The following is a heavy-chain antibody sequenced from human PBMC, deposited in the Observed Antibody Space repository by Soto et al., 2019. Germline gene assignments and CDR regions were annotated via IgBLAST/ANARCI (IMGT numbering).Heavy chain of an antibody. Sequence: ASVKVSCKASGYTFTSYDINWVRQATGQGLEWMGWMNPNSGNTGYAQKFQGRVTMTRNTSISTAYMELSSLRSEDTAVYYCLKAEYCSSSSCFDYWGQGTLVTVSS. CDR1: GYTFTSYD. CDR3: LKAEYCSSSSCFDY. D-gene: IGHD2-2*01. V-gene: IGHV1-8*02. CDR2: MNPNSGNT. J-gene: IGHJ4*02.